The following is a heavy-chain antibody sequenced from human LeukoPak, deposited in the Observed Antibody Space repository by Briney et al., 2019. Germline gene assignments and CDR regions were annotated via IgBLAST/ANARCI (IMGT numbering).Heavy chain of an antibody. D-gene: IGHD3-3*01. CDR2: IYYSGST. Sequence: KPSQTLSLTCTVSGGSISSGGYYWSWIRQHPGKGLEWIGYIYYSGSTYYNPPLKSRVTISVDTPKNQFSLKLSSVTAADTAVYYCAREGIGRHYDFWSGSHGAFDIWGQGTMVTVSS. J-gene: IGHJ3*02. CDR3: AREGIGRHYDFWSGSHGAFDI. CDR1: GGSISSGGYY. V-gene: IGHV4-31*03.